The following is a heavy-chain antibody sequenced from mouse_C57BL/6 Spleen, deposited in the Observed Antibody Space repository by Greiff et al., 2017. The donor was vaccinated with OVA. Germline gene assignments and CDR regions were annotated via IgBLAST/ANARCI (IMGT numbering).Heavy chain of an antibody. J-gene: IGHJ2*01. D-gene: IGHD1-1*01. CDR1: GYTFTDYN. CDR2: INPNNGGT. Sequence: EVQLQQSGPELVKPGASVKMSCKASGYTFTDYNMHWVKQSHGKSLEWIGYINPNNGGTSYNQKFKGKATLTVNKSSSTAYMELRSLTSEDSAVYYCARDYYYGSSYDYWGQGTTLTVSS. CDR3: ARDYYYGSSYDY. V-gene: IGHV1-22*01.